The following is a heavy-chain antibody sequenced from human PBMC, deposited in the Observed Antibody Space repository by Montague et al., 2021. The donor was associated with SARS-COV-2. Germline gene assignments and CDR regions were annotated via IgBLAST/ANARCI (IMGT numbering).Heavy chain of an antibody. CDR2: IYTSGNT. Sequence: TLSLTCTVSGSSISSGSYYWSWIRQPAGKGLEWIGRIYTSGNTNYNPSLKSRVTISVDTSKNQFSLKLSSVTAADTAVYYCAGGPAATYYYGMDVWGQGTTVTVSS. J-gene: IGHJ6*02. CDR1: GSSISSGSYY. V-gene: IGHV4-61*02. D-gene: IGHD2-15*01. CDR3: AGGPAATYYYGMDV.